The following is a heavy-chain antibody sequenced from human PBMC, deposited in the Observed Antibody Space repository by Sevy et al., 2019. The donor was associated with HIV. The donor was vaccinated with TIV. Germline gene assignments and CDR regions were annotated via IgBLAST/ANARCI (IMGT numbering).Heavy chain of an antibody. D-gene: IGHD5-12*01. CDR1: GGTFSSYA. V-gene: IGHV1-69*13. CDR2: IIPIFGTA. CDR3: ARALDIVATIDYYYYGMDV. Sequence: ASVKVSCKASGGTFSSYAISWVRQAPGQGLEWMGGIIPIFGTANYAQMFQGRVTITADESTSTAYMELSSLRSEDTAVYYCARALDIVATIDYYYYGMDVWGQGTTVTVSS. J-gene: IGHJ6*02.